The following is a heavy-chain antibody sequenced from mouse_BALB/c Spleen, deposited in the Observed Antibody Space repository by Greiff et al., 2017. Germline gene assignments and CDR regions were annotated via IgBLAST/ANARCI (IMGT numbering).Heavy chain of an antibody. J-gene: IGHJ2*01. CDR1: GYSITSDYA. CDR2: ISYSGST. CDR3: ARSDLYFDY. V-gene: IGHV3-2*02. Sequence: ESGPGLVKPSQSLSLTCTVTGYSITSDYAWNWIRQFPGNKLEWMGYISYSGSTSYNPSLKSRISITRDTSKNQFFLQLNSVTTEDTATYYCARSDLYFDYWGQGTTLTVSS.